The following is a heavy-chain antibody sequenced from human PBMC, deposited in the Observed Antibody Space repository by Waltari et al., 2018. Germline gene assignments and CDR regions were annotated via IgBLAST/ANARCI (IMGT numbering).Heavy chain of an antibody. V-gene: IGHV4-38-2*02. CDR2: IYQSGST. Sequence: QVQLQESGPGLVKPSETLSLTCTVSGYSISSGYYWGWIRQPPGKGLEWIGSIYQSGSTYYNPSLKSRVTISVDTSKNQFSLKLSSVTAADTAVYYCARDPYYYMDVWGKGTTVTVSS. J-gene: IGHJ6*03. CDR1: GYSISSGYY. CDR3: ARDPYYYMDV.